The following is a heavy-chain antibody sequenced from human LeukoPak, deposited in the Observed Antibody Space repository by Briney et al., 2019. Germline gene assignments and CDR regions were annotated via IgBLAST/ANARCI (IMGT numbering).Heavy chain of an antibody. D-gene: IGHD3-3*01. CDR3: ASFTIFNANHAFDI. J-gene: IGHJ3*02. V-gene: IGHV4-61*02. CDR2: IYTSGST. CDR1: GGSISSGSYY. Sequence: SQTLSLTCTVSGGSISSGSYYWSWIRQPAGKGLEWIGRIYTSGSTNYNPSLKSRVTISVDTSKNQFSLKLSSVTAADTAVYYCASFTIFNANHAFDIWGQGTMVTVSS.